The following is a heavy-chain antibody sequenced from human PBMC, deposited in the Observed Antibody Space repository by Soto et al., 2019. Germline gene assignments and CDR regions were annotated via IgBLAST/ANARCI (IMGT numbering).Heavy chain of an antibody. D-gene: IGHD3-22*01. CDR2: MNPNSGNT. Sequence: GGSVKVCFKSSGYPFTSYDINLVRQATGQGLEWMGWMNPNSGNTGYAQKFQGRVTMTRNTSISTAYMELSSLRSEDTAVYYCARVPSRGYYYDSSGYYAYWGQGTMVTVSS. V-gene: IGHV1-8*01. CDR3: ARVPSRGYYYDSSGYYAY. J-gene: IGHJ4*02. CDR1: GYPFTSYD.